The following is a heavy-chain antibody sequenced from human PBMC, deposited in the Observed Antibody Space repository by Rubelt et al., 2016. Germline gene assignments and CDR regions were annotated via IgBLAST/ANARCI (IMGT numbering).Heavy chain of an antibody. V-gene: IGHV3-20*04. CDR3: ARDNFRRSDNYYYGMDV. Sequence: EVQLVESGGGVVRPGGSLRLSCAASGFTFDDYGMSWVRQAPGKGLEWVSGINWNGGSTGYADSWKGRFTISRDNAKNSLYLQMNSLRAEDTALYYCARDNFRRSDNYYYGMDVWGQGTTVTVSS. D-gene: IGHD3-16*01. CDR1: GFTFDDYG. J-gene: IGHJ6*02. CDR2: INWNGGST.